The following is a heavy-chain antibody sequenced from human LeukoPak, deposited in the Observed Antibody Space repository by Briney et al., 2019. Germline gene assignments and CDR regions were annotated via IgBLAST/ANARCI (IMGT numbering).Heavy chain of an antibody. J-gene: IGHJ4*02. CDR1: GFTFDDYA. CDR2: ISWNSGSI. CDR3: AKDRKSMVRGVMADY. V-gene: IGHV3-9*01. Sequence: GGSLRLSCAASGFTFDDYAMHWVRQAPGKGLGWVSGISWNSGSIGYADSVKGRFTISRDNAKNSLYLQMNSLRAEDSSLYYCAKDRKSMVRGVMADYWGQGTLVTVSS. D-gene: IGHD3-10*01.